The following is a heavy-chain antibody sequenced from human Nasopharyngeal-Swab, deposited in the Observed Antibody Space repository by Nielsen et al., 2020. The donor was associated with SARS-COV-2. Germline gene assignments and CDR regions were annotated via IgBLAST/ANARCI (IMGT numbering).Heavy chain of an antibody. D-gene: IGHD4-17*01. Sequence: GESLPLSCAASGFTFRSYGMPWVRQAPGKGLEWGAVIWYDGSNKSSAGSFPCLFTISRDNSKNTLYLQMNSLRAEDTAVYYCARDRTVTTTVYFDYWGQGTRVTVAS. J-gene: IGHJ4*02. CDR1: GFTFRSYG. CDR3: ARDRTVTTTVYFDY. CDR2: IWYDGSNK. V-gene: IGHV3-33*01.